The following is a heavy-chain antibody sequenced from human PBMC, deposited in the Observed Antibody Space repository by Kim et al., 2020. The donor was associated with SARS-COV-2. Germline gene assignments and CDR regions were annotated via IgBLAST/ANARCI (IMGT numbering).Heavy chain of an antibody. Sequence: GGSLRLSCAASGFTFSSYEMNWVRQAPGKGLEWVSYISSSGSTIYYADSMKGRFTISRDNAKNSLYLQMNSLRAEDTAVYYCARDFRGYDFWSGYYRPTYFDYWGQGTLVTVSS. V-gene: IGHV3-48*03. CDR1: GFTFSSYE. J-gene: IGHJ4*02. D-gene: IGHD3-3*01. CDR3: ARDFRGYDFWSGYYRPTYFDY. CDR2: ISSSGSTI.